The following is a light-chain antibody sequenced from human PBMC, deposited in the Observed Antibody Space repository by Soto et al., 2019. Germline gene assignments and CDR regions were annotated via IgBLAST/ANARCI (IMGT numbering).Light chain of an antibody. V-gene: IGLV8-61*01. CDR3: VLYLGNDMV. Sequence: QTVVTQEPSFSVSPGGTVTLTCALSSGSVSASYYPSWYQLTPGQAPPTLIYSTNTRSSGVPDRFSGSILGNKAALTITGAQADDESDYYCVLYLGNDMVFGGGTKLTVL. J-gene: IGLJ3*02. CDR2: STN. CDR1: SGSVSASYY.